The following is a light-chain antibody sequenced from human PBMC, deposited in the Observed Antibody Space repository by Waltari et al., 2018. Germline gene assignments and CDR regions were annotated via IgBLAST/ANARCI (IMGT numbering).Light chain of an antibody. CDR3: ETGGHGTWV. J-gene: IGLJ3*02. Sequence: QLVVTQSPSVSAALGASVKLTCTLISGHRGTVIAWLQQHPEKGPRYLMKVNSDGSHSKGDEIPDRFSGSSSGAERYLTISNVQSEDEADYYCETGGHGTWVFGGGTRLTVL. V-gene: IGLV4-69*01. CDR1: SGHRGTV. CDR2: VNSDGSH.